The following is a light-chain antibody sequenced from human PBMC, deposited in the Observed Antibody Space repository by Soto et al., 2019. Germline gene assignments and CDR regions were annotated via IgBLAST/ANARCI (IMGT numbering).Light chain of an antibody. CDR2: GAS. Sequence: DIQLTQSPSSVSASVGDRITITCRASQGISSWLAWYQQKPGKAPKLLIYGASTLQSGVASRFSGSGSGTDFTLTISSLQPEDSAGYYCLQDYSYPFTFGQGTKVDIK. CDR3: LQDYSYPFT. J-gene: IGKJ2*01. V-gene: IGKV1-12*01. CDR1: QGISSW.